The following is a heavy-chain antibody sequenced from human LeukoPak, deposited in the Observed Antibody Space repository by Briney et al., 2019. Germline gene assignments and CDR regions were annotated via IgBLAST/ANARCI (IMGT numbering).Heavy chain of an antibody. CDR3: AKDRGANGRNGYNGVVD. D-gene: IGHD5-24*01. Sequence: NPGGSLRLSCAASGFTFSTYGMDWVRQAPGKGLEWVSSISASSKYIYYADSVKGRFTISRDNAKNSLYLQINSLRAEDTAVYYCAKDRGANGRNGYNGVVDWGQGTLVTVSS. J-gene: IGHJ4*02. CDR2: ISASSKYI. CDR1: GFTFSTYG. V-gene: IGHV3-21*04.